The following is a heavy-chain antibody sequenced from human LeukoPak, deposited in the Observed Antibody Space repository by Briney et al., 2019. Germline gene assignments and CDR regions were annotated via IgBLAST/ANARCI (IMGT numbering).Heavy chain of an antibody. CDR1: GFTFTDYY. CDR3: ARNTGSSWYEDY. V-gene: IGHV3-11*01. CDR2: ISSSGSIK. D-gene: IGHD6-13*01. Sequence: GGSLRLSCAVSGFTFTDYYMSWIRQAPGKGLESVSSISSSGSIKNYADSVKGRFTISRDNAKNSLFLQMNSLRAEDTAVYYCARNTGSSWYEDYWGQGTLVTVSS. J-gene: IGHJ4*02.